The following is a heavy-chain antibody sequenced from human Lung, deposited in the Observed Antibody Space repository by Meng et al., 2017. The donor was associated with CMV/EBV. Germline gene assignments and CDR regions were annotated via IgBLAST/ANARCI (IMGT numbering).Heavy chain of an antibody. Sequence: LSLTCAASGFTFSSFSMNWVRQAPGKGLEWVSSINSISTFIYYADSVKGRFTISRDNAKNSLYLHMSSLRAEDTAVYYCVRDRLGGRLFDYWGQGTLVTVSS. CDR3: VRDRLGGRLFDY. CDR2: INSISTFI. J-gene: IGHJ4*02. V-gene: IGHV3-21*01. CDR1: GFTFSSFS. D-gene: IGHD2-15*01.